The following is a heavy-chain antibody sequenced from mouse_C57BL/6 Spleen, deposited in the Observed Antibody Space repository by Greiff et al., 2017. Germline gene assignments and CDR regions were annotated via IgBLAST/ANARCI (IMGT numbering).Heavy chain of an antibody. CDR2: IYPRSGNT. CDR3: ARPRFITTVVEYYFDY. V-gene: IGHV1-81*01. CDR1: GYTFTSYG. J-gene: IGHJ2*01. Sequence: VQLQESGAELARPGASVKLSCKASGYTFTSYGISWVKQRTGQGLEWIGEIYPRSGNTYYNEKFKGKATLAADKSSSTAYMELRSLTSEDSAVYFCARPRFITTVVEYYFDYWGQGTTLTVSS. D-gene: IGHD1-1*01.